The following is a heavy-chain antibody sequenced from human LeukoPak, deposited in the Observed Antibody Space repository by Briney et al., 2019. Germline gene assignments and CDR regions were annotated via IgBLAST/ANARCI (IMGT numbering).Heavy chain of an antibody. CDR1: GGSNSSSNYY. V-gene: IGHV4-39*07. J-gene: IGHJ4*02. D-gene: IGHD5-24*01. CDR2: IYYTGST. Sequence: PSETLSLTCTVSGGSNSSSNYYWAWIRQPPGKGLEWIGSIYYTGSTYYNPSLKSRVTISVDTSKNQFSLKLSSVTAADTAVYYCARAGDGYNEMVLFDYWGQGTLVTVSS. CDR3: ARAGDGYNEMVLFDY.